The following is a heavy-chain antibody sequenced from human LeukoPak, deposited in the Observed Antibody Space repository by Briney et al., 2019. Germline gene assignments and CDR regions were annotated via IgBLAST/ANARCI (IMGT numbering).Heavy chain of an antibody. CDR3: VRESPVAAVGRSWFDP. D-gene: IGHD6-13*01. V-gene: IGHV3-23*01. CDR2: VSGSNGNT. Sequence: GGSLRLSCTASGFTLSSYAMSWVRQAPGEGLEWVSPVSGSNGNTHYADSVKGRFTISRDNSKNTLYLQMNSQRAEDTAVYYCVRESPVAAVGRSWFDPWGQGTLVTVSS. CDR1: GFTLSSYA. J-gene: IGHJ5*02.